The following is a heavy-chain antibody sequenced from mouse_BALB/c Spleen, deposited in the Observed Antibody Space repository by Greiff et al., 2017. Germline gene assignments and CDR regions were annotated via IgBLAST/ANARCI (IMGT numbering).Heavy chain of an antibody. Sequence: VQLQQSGAELVRPGALVKLSCKASGFNIKDYYMHWVKQRPEQGLEWIGWIDPENGNTIYDPKFQGKASITADTSSNTAYLQLSSLTSEDTAVYYCARRVYDYEGFAYWGQGTLVSVSA. CDR1: GFNIKDYY. V-gene: IGHV14-1*02. D-gene: IGHD2-4*01. J-gene: IGHJ3*01. CDR3: ARRVYDYEGFAY. CDR2: IDPENGNT.